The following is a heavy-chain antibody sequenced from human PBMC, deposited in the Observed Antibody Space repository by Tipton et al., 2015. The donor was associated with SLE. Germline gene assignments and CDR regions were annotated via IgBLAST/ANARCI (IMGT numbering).Heavy chain of an antibody. CDR3: ARGRYCSSTSCSYYFDY. D-gene: IGHD2-2*01. CDR1: GGSFSGYY. J-gene: IGHJ4*02. Sequence: TLPLTCAVYGGSFSGYYWSWIRQPPGKGLEWIGEINHSGSTNYNPSLKSRVTTSIDTSKNQFSLKVSSVTAADTAVYYCARGRYCSSTSCSYYFDYWGQGTLVTVSS. V-gene: IGHV4-34*01. CDR2: INHSGST.